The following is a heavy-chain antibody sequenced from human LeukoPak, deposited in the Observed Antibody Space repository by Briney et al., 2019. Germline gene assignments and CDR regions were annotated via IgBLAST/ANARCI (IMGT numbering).Heavy chain of an antibody. CDR1: GYTFTSYD. J-gene: IGHJ3*02. CDR3: ARGDPDISFGVAGEAFDI. D-gene: IGHD3-3*01. Sequence: ASVKVSCKASGYTFTSYDINWVRQATGRGLEWMGWMNPNSGNTGYAQKFQGRVTITRNTSISTAYMELSSLRSEDTAVYYCARGDPDISFGVAGEAFDIWGQGTMVTVSS. CDR2: MNPNSGNT. V-gene: IGHV1-8*03.